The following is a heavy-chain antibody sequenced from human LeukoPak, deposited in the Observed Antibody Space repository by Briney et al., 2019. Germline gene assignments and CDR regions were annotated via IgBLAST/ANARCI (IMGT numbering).Heavy chain of an antibody. V-gene: IGHV3-48*03. CDR3: ARQAKWEFVFDY. J-gene: IGHJ4*02. D-gene: IGHD1-26*01. Sequence: GGSLRLSCAASGFTFRSYEMTWVRQAPGKGLEWVSYISSSGSTIYYADSVKGRFTISRDNAKNSLYLQMKSLRAEDTAVYYCARQAKWEFVFDYWGQGALVTVSS. CDR2: ISSSGSTI. CDR1: GFTFRSYE.